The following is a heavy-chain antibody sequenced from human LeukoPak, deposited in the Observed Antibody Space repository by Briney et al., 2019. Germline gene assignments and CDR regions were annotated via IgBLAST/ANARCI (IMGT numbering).Heavy chain of an antibody. J-gene: IGHJ4*02. CDR3: AKDQDYYYFDY. CDR2: ICHDGSNK. D-gene: IGHD2/OR15-2a*01. Sequence: PGGSLRLSCAASDFTFSTYWMSWVRQAPGKGLEWVAVICHDGSNKYYADSVKGRFTISRDNSKNTLYLQMNSLRAEDTAVYYCAKDQDYYYFDYWGQGTLVTVSS. V-gene: IGHV3-30*18. CDR1: DFTFSTYW.